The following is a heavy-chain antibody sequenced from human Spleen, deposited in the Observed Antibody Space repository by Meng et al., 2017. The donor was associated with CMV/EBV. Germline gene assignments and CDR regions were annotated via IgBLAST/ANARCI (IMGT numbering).Heavy chain of an antibody. J-gene: IGHJ4*02. V-gene: IGHV4-39*07. CDR3: AREDIVATTSFDY. D-gene: IGHD5-12*01. Sequence: QLRLQESGPGLVKPSETLSFTCTVSGGSISSSSYYWGWIRQPPGKGLEWIGSIYYSGSTYYNPSLKSRVTISVDTSKNQFSLKLSSVTAADTAVYYCAREDIVATTSFDYWGQGTLVTVSS. CDR1: GGSISSSSYY. CDR2: IYYSGST.